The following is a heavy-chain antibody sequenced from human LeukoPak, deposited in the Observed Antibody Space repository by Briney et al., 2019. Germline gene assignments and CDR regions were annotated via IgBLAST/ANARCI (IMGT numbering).Heavy chain of an antibody. Sequence: GGSVKVSCKASGYTFTSYGMSWVRQAPGQGLEWMGWISAYNGNTNYAQKLQGRVTITTDTSTSTVYVEMRSLRSDDTAVYYCAITSYESSGYQQRDVWGRGTAVSVSS. CDR1: GYTFTSYG. V-gene: IGHV1-18*01. CDR2: ISAYNGNT. D-gene: IGHD3-22*01. CDR3: AITSYESSGYQQRDV. J-gene: IGHJ6*04.